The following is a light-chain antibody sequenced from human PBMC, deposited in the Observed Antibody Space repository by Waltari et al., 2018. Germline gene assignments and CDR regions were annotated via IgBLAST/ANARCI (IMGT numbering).Light chain of an antibody. CDR1: NIGSKS. CDR2: YDS. Sequence: SYVLTQPPSVSVAPGKTARITCGGNNIGSKSVHWYQQKPGQAPVLVIYYDSDWPSGIPERFSGSNSGNTATLTISRGEAGDEADYYCQVWDSSSDHPGVFGTGTKVTVL. CDR3: QVWDSSSDHPGV. J-gene: IGLJ1*01. V-gene: IGLV3-21*04.